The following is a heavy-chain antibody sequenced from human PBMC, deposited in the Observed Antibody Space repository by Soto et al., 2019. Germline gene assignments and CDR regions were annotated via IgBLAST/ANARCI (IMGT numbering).Heavy chain of an antibody. CDR2: ISHSGTS. J-gene: IGHJ4*02. V-gene: IGHV4-38-2*02. Sequence: SETLSLTCTVSGYSISSGYYWSWIRQTPGKGLEWIGSISHSGTSFYNPSLRSRVTISMDTSNNHFSLKLNSLTATDTAVYFCARGQEVGAHFFDSWGQGTQVTVSS. CDR1: GYSISSGYY. CDR3: ARGQEVGAHFFDS. D-gene: IGHD2-15*01.